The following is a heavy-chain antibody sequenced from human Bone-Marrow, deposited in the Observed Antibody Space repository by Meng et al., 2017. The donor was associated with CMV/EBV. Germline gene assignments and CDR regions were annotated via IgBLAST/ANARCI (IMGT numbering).Heavy chain of an antibody. CDR2: ISSSGSTI. D-gene: IGHD3-22*01. Sequence: GGSLRLSCAASGFIFSDYYMSWIRQAPGKGLEWVSYISSSGSTIYYADSVKGRFTISRDNAKNSLYLQMNSLRAEDTAVYYCARAQLGRYYDSSGYWFDYWGQGTLVTVSS. CDR1: GFIFSDYY. CDR3: ARAQLGRYYDSSGYWFDY. V-gene: IGHV3-11*04. J-gene: IGHJ4*02.